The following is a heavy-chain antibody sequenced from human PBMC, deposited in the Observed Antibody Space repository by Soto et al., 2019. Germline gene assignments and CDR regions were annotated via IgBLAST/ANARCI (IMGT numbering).Heavy chain of an antibody. CDR2: IYWDDDK. J-gene: IGHJ6*02. V-gene: IGHV2-5*02. CDR1: GFSLSTSGVG. D-gene: IGHD2-15*01. CDR3: AYLPCSGGSCYWFSYSGMDV. Sequence: QITLKESGPTLVKPTQTLTLTCTFSGFSLSTSGVGVAWIRQPPGKALEWLALIYWDDDKRYRPSLETRLTTTKDPSNTPVVLTMTNTASVDTATYYCAYLPCSGGSCYWFSYSGMDVWGQGTTVTVSS.